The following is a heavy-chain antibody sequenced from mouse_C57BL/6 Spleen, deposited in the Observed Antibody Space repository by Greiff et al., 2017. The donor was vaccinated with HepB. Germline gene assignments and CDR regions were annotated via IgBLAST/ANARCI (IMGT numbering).Heavy chain of an antibody. CDR3: ARKDDGYYVGFAY. CDR2: IWSGGST. CDR1: GFSLTSYG. D-gene: IGHD2-3*01. Sequence: VHLVESGPGLVQPSQSLSITCTVSGFSLTSYGVHWVRQSPGKGLEWLGVIWSGGSTDYNAAFISRLSISKDNSKSQVFFKMNSLQADDTAIYYCARKDDGYYVGFAYWGQGTLVTVSA. V-gene: IGHV2-2*01. J-gene: IGHJ3*01.